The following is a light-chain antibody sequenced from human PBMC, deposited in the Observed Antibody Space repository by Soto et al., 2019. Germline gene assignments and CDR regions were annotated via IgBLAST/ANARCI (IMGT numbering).Light chain of an antibody. CDR1: QSVSSN. CDR2: GAS. CDR3: QQYNNWPRT. V-gene: IGKV3-15*01. J-gene: IGKJ1*01. Sequence: EIELRQSPGTLPWSPGESPPLSSRASQSVSSNLAWYQQKPGQAPRLLIYGASTRATGIPARFSGSGSGTEFTLTISSLQSEDFAVYYCQQYNNWPRTFGQGTKV.